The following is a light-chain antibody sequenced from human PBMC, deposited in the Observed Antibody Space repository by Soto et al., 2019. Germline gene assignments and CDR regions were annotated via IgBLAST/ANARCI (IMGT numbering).Light chain of an antibody. CDR2: AAS. CDR1: QGIAFY. J-gene: IGKJ3*01. Sequence: DVQMTQSPSSLSASXGDTVTITCRASQGIAFYLAWFQQRPGKAPNLLISAASNLQSGVPSRFSGSGSGTDFTLTISSLQPEDVATYYCQKYDTAPFTFGPG. CDR3: QKYDTAPFT. V-gene: IGKV1-27*01.